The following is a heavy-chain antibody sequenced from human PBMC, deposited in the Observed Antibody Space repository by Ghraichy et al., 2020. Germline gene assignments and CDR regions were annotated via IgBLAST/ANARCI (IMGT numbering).Heavy chain of an antibody. CDR3: ARDGSSSDRANYYGMDV. J-gene: IGHJ6*02. CDR2: IYTSGST. CDR1: GGSISSYY. Sequence: SETLSLTCTVSGGSISSYYWSWIRQPAGKGLEWIGRIYTSGSTNYNPSLKSRVTMSVDTSKNQFSLKLSSVTAADTAVYYCARDGSSSDRANYYGMDVWGQGTTVTVSS. V-gene: IGHV4-4*07. D-gene: IGHD2-2*01.